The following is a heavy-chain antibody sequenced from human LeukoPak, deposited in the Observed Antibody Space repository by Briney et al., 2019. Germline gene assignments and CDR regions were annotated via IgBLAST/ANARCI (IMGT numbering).Heavy chain of an antibody. J-gene: IGHJ4*02. V-gene: IGHV4-59*01. Sequence: PSETLSLTCTVSGGSISSYYWSWIRQPPGKGLEWIGYIYYSGSTNYNPSLKSRVTISVDTSKNQFSLKLSSVTAADTAVYYCARGSLSHYYDSSGQNWSQGTLVTVSS. CDR3: ARGSLSHYYDSSGQN. CDR2: IYYSGST. D-gene: IGHD3-22*01. CDR1: GGSISSYY.